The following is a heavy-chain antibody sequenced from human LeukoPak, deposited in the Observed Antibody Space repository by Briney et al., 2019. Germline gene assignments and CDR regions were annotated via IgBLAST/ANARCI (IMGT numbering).Heavy chain of an antibody. CDR2: IYYSGST. CDR1: GGSISSYY. J-gene: IGHJ4*02. Sequence: SETLSLTCTVSGGSISSYYWSWIRQPPGKGLEWIGYIYYSGSTNYNPSLKSRVTISVDTSKNQFSLKLSSVTAADTAVYYCARDLHCSSTSCSDYWGQGTLVTVSS. D-gene: IGHD2-2*01. V-gene: IGHV4-59*01. CDR3: ARDLHCSSTSCSDY.